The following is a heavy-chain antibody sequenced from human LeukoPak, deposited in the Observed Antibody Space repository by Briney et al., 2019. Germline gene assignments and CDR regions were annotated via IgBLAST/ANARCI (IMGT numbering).Heavy chain of an antibody. CDR2: IYHSGST. D-gene: IGHD5-24*01. J-gene: IGHJ4*02. Sequence: TSETLSLTCTVSGGSISSGGYYWSWIRQPPGKGLEWIGYIYHSGSTYYNPSLKSRVTISVDRSKNQFSLKLSSVTAADTAVYYCARDGRDGYNIYYFDYWGQGTLVTVSS. CDR1: GGSISSGGYY. V-gene: IGHV4-30-2*01. CDR3: ARDGRDGYNIYYFDY.